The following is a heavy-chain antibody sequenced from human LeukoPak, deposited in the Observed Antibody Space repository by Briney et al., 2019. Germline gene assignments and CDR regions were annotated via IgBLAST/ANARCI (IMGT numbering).Heavy chain of an antibody. CDR1: GFTFSSYG. D-gene: IGHD3-10*01. CDR2: IWYDGSNK. J-gene: IGHJ3*02. CDR3: ARRFGDDAFDI. V-gene: IGHV3-33*01. Sequence: GGSLRLSCAASGFTFSSYGMHWVRQAPGKGLEWVAVIWYDGSNKYYTDSVKGRFTISRDNSKNTLNLQMNSLRAEDTALYYCARRFGDDAFDIWGQGTVVTVSS.